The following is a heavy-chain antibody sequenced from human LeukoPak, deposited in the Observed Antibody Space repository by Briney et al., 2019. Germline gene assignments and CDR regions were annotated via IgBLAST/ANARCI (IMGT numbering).Heavy chain of an antibody. CDR3: ALGIQGDYYYGMDV. CDR2: ISSSGSTI. CDR1: GFTFSSYE. J-gene: IGHJ6*02. V-gene: IGHV3-48*03. Sequence: GGSLRLSCAASGFTFSSYEMNWVRQAPGKGLEWVSYISSSGSTIYYADSVEGRFTISRDNAKNSLYLQMNSLRAEDTAVYYCALGIQGDYYYGMDVWGQGTTVTVSS.